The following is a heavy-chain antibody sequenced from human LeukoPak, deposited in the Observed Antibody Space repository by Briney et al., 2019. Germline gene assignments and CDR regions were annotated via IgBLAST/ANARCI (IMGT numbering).Heavy chain of an antibody. CDR2: ISGSGGST. D-gene: IGHD6-19*01. Sequence: GGSLRLSCAASGFTFSSYAMSWVRQAPGKGLERVSAISGSGGSTYYADSVKGRFTISRDNSKNTLYLQMNSLRAEDMAVYYCAKGIAVAGLDYWGQGTLVTVSS. V-gene: IGHV3-23*01. J-gene: IGHJ4*02. CDR3: AKGIAVAGLDY. CDR1: GFTFSSYA.